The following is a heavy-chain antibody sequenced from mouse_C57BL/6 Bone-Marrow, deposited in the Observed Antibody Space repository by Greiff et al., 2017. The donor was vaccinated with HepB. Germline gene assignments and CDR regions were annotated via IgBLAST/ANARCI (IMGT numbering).Heavy chain of an antibody. J-gene: IGHJ1*03. CDR1: GFSLSTSGMG. D-gene: IGHD1-1*01. V-gene: IGHV8-12*01. Sequence: QVQLKVSGPGILQSSQTLSLTCSFSGFSLSTSGMGVSWIRQPSGKGLEWLAHIYWDDDKRYNPSLKSRLTISKDTSRNQVFLKITSVDTADTATYYCARRGPYYYGSSYWYFDVWGTGTTVTVSS. CDR2: IYWDDDK. CDR3: ARRGPYYYGSSYWYFDV.